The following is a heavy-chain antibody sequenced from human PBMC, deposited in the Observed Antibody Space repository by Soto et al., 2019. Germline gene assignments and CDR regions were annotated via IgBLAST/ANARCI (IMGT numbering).Heavy chain of an antibody. CDR2: INHRGST. V-gene: IGHV4-34*01. CDR3: ARDGFCTSTTCRVGNWFDP. J-gene: IGHJ5*02. D-gene: IGHD2-2*01. CDR1: GGSFSGYY. Sequence: HVQLQQWGAGLLKPSETLSLTCVVYGGSFSGYYWSWIRQSPGKGLEWIGGINHRGSTNYNPSLESRVTISVDTSKNQFSLKLPSVTAADTAMYYCARDGFCTSTTCRVGNWFDPWGQGTLVTVSS.